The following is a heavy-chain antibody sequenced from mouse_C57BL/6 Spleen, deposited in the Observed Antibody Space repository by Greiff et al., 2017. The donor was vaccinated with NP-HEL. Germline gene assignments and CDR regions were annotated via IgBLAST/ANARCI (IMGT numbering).Heavy chain of an antibody. D-gene: IGHD2-4*01. V-gene: IGHV1-18*01. CDR2: INPNNGGT. CDR1: GYTFTDYN. CDR3: ARGSDYDGGLYFDV. J-gene: IGHJ1*03. Sequence: EVQLQQSGPELVKPGASVKIPCKASGYTFTDYNMDWVKQSHGKSLEWIGDINPNNGGTIYNQKFKGKATLTVDKSSSTAYMELRSLTSEDTAVYYCARGSDYDGGLYFDVWGTGTTVTVSS.